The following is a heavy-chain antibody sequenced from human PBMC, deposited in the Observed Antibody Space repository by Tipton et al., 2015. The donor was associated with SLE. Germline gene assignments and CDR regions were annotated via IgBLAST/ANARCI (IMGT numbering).Heavy chain of an antibody. CDR2: IKQDGSEK. V-gene: IGHV3-7*01. CDR1: GFTFSSYW. Sequence: SLRLSCAASGFTFSSYWMSWVRQAPGKGLEWVANIKQDGSEKYYVDSVKGRFTISRDNAKNSLYLQMNSLRAEDTAVYYCARDSRPGWRPDYYYYYGMDVWGQGTTVTVSS. J-gene: IGHJ6*02. D-gene: IGHD2-21*02. CDR3: ARDSRPGWRPDYYYYYGMDV.